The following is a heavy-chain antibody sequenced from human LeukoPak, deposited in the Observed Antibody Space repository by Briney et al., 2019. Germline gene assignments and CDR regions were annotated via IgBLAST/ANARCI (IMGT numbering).Heavy chain of an antibody. CDR2: LSPSHTTR. V-gene: IGHV1-18*01. CDR1: GYTFRQYS. D-gene: IGHD3-9*01. CDR3: ARDYILTLETENGDGFAI. Sequence: ASVIVSCKASGYTFRQYSMSWVRQAPGKGLEWMGWLSPSHTTRVYAQQFQGRVTMTADTNTNTVSMELRSLTSDDTAVYLCARDYILTLETENGDGFAIWGQGTVVSVSS. J-gene: IGHJ3*02.